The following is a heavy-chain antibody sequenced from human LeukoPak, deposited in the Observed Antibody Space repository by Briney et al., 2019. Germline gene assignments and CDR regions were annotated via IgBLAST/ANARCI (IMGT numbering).Heavy chain of an antibody. CDR2: INPSGGST. J-gene: IGHJ5*02. CDR1: GYTFTSYY. V-gene: IGHV1-46*01. CDR3: VRAEGGELGGFDP. Sequence: ASVKVSCKASGYTFTSYYMHWVRQAPGQGLEWMGIINPSGGSTSYAQKFQGRVTMTRDTSTSTVYMELSSLRSEDTAVYYCVRAEGGELGGFDPWGQGTLVTVSS. D-gene: IGHD3-16*01.